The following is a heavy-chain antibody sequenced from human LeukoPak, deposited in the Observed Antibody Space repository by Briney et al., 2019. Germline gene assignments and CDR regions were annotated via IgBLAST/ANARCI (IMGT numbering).Heavy chain of an antibody. CDR3: AIMHGYYDGSGYWVQ. J-gene: IGHJ4*02. D-gene: IGHD3-22*01. CDR1: GFTFSSSG. V-gene: IGHV3-23*01. Sequence: GGSLRLSCAASGFTFSSSGMNWVRQAPGKGLEWVSFISPSADRTSNADSVEGRFTISRDNPRNTLYLQMNSLRDEDTAVYYCAIMHGYYDGSGYWVQWGQGTLVTVSS. CDR2: ISPSADRT.